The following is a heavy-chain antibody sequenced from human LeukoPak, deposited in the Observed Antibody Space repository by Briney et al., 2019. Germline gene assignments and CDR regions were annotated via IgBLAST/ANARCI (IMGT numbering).Heavy chain of an antibody. CDR2: ITWNNNRI. J-gene: IGHJ3*02. Sequence: GGSLRLSCVVSGFIFEDYAMHWVRQAPGKGLEWVSGITWNNNRIDYADSAKGRFTISRDNARNSLYLQMNSLTIEDTALYYCAKDIRRRELLSGSGGHDIWGQGTMVTVFS. CDR3: AKDIRRRELLSGSGGHDI. CDR1: GFIFEDYA. D-gene: IGHD1-26*01. V-gene: IGHV3-9*01.